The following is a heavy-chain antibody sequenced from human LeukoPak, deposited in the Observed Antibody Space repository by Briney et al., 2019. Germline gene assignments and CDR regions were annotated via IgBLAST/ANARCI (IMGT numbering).Heavy chain of an antibody. CDR3: ARTRILGSGSYNYYYGMDV. CDR1: GYTFTSYG. V-gene: IGHV1-18*01. Sequence: ASVKISCKASGYTFTSYGISWVRQAPGQGLEWMGWIGAYNGNTNYAQKLQGRVTMTTDTSTSTAYMELRGLRSDDTAAYYCARTRILGSGSYNYYYGMDVWGQGTTVTVSS. D-gene: IGHD1-26*01. CDR2: IGAYNGNT. J-gene: IGHJ6*02.